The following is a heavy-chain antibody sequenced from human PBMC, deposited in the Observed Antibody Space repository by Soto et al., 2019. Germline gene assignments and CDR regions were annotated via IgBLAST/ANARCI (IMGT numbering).Heavy chain of an antibody. CDR1: GGSISSYY. J-gene: IGHJ4*02. V-gene: IGHV4-59*01. D-gene: IGHD3-22*01. CDR2: IYYSGST. Sequence: DTLSLTCTVSGGSISSYYWSWIRQPPGKGLEWIGYIYYSGSTNYNPSLKSRVTISVDTSKNQFSLKLSSVTAADTAVYYCAGGYYYDSSGYYFAYWGQGTLVTVSS. CDR3: AGGYYYDSSGYYFAY.